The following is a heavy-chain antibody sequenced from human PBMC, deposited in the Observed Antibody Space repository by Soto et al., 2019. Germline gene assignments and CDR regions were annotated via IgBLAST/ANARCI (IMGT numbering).Heavy chain of an antibody. V-gene: IGHV3-9*01. CDR2: ISWNSGSI. CDR3: AKEAVAGRYYYYYMDV. J-gene: IGHJ6*03. CDR1: GFTFDDYA. Sequence: GGSLRLSCAASGFTFDDYAMHWVRQAPGKGLEWVSGISWNSGSIGYADSVKGRFTISRDNAKNSLYLQMNSLRAEDTALYYCAKEAVAGRYYYYYMDVWGKGTTGTVSS. D-gene: IGHD6-19*01.